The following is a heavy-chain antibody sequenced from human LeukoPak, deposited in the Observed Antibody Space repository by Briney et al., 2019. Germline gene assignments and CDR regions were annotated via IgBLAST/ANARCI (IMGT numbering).Heavy chain of an antibody. CDR2: ISSSGTYI. CDR1: GFTFRSYS. V-gene: IGHV3-21*01. D-gene: IGHD1-26*01. Sequence: PGGSLRLSCAASGFTFRSYSMNWVRQAPGKGLEWVSSISSSGTYIYYADSVKGRFTISRDNSKNTLYLQMNSLRAEDTAVYYCAKEREVIGFDYWGQGTLVTVSS. CDR3: AKEREVIGFDY. J-gene: IGHJ4*02.